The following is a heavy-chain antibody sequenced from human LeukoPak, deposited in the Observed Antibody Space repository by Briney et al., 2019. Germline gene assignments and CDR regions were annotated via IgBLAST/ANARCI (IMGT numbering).Heavy chain of an antibody. V-gene: IGHV3-74*01. Sequence: GGSLRLSCAASGFXFSNYWIHWVRQAPGKGLVWVSRVNSDGSTTNYADSVKGRFTISRDNAENTLYMRMNSLRPEDTAVYYCARGYYSSSRFDSWGRGTLVTVSS. CDR2: VNSDGSTT. CDR3: ARGYYSSSRFDS. D-gene: IGHD6-13*01. J-gene: IGHJ4*02. CDR1: GFXFSNYW.